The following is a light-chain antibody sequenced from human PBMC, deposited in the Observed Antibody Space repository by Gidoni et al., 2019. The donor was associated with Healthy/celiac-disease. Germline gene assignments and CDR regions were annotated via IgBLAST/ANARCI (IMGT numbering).Light chain of an antibody. Sequence: SVMTQPPSASGTPVQRVTISCSGSSSNIGSNTVNWYQQLPGPAPKLLVYSNHQRPSGVPDRFSGAKSGTSASLAISGLQSEDEADYYCAAWDDSLNGVVFGGGTKLTVL. CDR3: AAWDDSLNGVV. CDR2: SNH. J-gene: IGLJ2*01. V-gene: IGLV1-44*01. CDR1: SSNIGSNT.